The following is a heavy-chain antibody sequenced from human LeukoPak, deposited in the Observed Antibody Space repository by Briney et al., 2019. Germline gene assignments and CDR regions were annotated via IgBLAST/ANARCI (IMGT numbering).Heavy chain of an antibody. CDR2: ISSSSSYI. D-gene: IGHD3-22*01. J-gene: IGHJ4*02. V-gene: IGHV3-21*01. CDR3: ARAISGYYGN. CDR1: GFTFSSYS. Sequence: GGSLRLSCAASGFTFSSYSMNWVRQAPGKGLEWVSSISSSSSYIYYADSVKGRFTISRDNAKNTLYLQMNSLRAEDTAVYYCARAISGYYGNWGQGTLVTVSS.